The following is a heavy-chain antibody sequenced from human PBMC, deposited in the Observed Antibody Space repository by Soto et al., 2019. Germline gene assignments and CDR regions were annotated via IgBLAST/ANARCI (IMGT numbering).Heavy chain of an antibody. Sequence: QVQLQESGPGLVKPSETLSLTCTVSGSSIRTYYWTWVRQPPGKGLEWIGYVSDSGTTKYNPSLKCRLTISVDTSKNQFSLKLNSVTAADTAMYYCARGTGYTSGWYEFADYWGQGTLVTVSS. CDR3: ARGTGYTSGWYEFADY. V-gene: IGHV4-59*08. CDR2: VSDSGTT. CDR1: GSSIRTYY. D-gene: IGHD6-19*01. J-gene: IGHJ4*02.